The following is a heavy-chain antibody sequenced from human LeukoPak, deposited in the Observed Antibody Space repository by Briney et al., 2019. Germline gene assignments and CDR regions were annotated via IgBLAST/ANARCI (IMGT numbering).Heavy chain of an antibody. D-gene: IGHD5-24*01. CDR3: AREAREMTTNAHDAFHI. Sequence: SETLSLTCAVYGGSFSGYYWRWIRQPPGKGLEWIGEINHSGSTNYNPSLKSRLTISVDTSKNQFSLKLSSVTAAGTAVYYCAREAREMTTNAHDAFHIWGQGTMVTVSS. CDR1: GGSFSGYY. J-gene: IGHJ3*02. CDR2: INHSGST. V-gene: IGHV4-34*01.